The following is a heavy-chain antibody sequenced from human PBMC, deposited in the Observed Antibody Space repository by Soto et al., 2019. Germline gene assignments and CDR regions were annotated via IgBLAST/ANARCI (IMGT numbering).Heavy chain of an antibody. J-gene: IGHJ5*02. CDR3: AKDRRDGYNGNWFDP. CDR2: ISYDGSNK. Sequence: GGALRLSXAPSGFTFSSYGMHWVRQAPGKGLEWVAVISYDGSNKYYADSVKGRFTISRDNSKNTLYLQMNSLRAEDTAVYYCAKDRRDGYNGNWFDPWGQGTLVTVSS. D-gene: IGHD5-12*01. V-gene: IGHV3-30*18. CDR1: GFTFSSYG.